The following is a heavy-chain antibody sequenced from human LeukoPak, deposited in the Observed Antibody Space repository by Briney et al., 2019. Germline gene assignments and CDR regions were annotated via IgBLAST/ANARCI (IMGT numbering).Heavy chain of an antibody. CDR1: GGSFSGYY. Sequence: SETLSLTCAVYGGSFSGYYWSWIRQPPGKGLEWIGEINHSGSTNYNPSLKSRVTISVDTSKNQFSLKLSSVIAADTAVYYCARGRARYLEWHIDYWGQGTLVTVSS. D-gene: IGHD3-3*01. CDR2: INHSGST. V-gene: IGHV4-34*01. CDR3: ARGRARYLEWHIDY. J-gene: IGHJ4*02.